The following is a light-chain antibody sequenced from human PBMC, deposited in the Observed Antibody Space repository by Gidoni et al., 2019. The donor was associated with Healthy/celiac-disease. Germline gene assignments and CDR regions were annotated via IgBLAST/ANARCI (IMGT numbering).Light chain of an antibody. CDR1: QSVSSN. Sequence: EIVMTQSPATLSVSPGERATLSCRASQSVSSNLAWYQQKPDQAPRLLLYGASTRATGIPARFSGSGSGTEFTLTISSLQSEDFAVYYCQQYNNWPPWVTFGQGTKLEIK. J-gene: IGKJ2*01. CDR3: QQYNNWPPWVT. CDR2: GAS. V-gene: IGKV3-15*01.